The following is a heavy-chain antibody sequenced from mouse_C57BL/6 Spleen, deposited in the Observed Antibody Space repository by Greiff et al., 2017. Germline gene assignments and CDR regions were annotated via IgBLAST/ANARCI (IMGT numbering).Heavy chain of an antibody. Sequence: QVQLQQPGAELVRPGTSVKLSCKASGYTFTSYWMHWVKQRPGQGLEWIGVIDPSDSYTNYNQKFKGKDTLTVDTSSSTAYMQLSSLTSEDSAVYYCARGAAQVYYFDYWGQGTTLTVSS. J-gene: IGHJ2*01. CDR2: IDPSDSYT. CDR3: ARGAAQVYYFDY. CDR1: GYTFTSYW. D-gene: IGHD3-2*02. V-gene: IGHV1-59*01.